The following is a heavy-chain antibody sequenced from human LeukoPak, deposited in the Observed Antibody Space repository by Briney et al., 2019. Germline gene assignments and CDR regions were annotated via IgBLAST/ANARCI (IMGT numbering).Heavy chain of an antibody. D-gene: IGHD5-24*01. J-gene: IGHJ5*02. CDR3: AGDRLQGHNWFDP. CDR1: GFTFSSYW. V-gene: IGHV3-74*01. CDR2: INSDGSST. Sequence: QSGGSLRLSCAASGFTFSSYWMHWVRHAPGKGLVWVSRINSDGSSTSYADSVKGRFTISRDNAKNTLYLQMSSLRVEDTAVYYCAGDRLQGHNWFDPWGQGTLVTVSS.